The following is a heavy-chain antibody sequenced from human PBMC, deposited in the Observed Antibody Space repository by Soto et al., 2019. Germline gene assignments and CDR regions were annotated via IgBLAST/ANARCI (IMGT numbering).Heavy chain of an antibody. J-gene: IGHJ2*01. V-gene: IGHV4-39*01. CDR1: GGSISSSSYY. CDR3: ASHMATANWYFDL. D-gene: IGHD5-18*01. CDR2: IYYSGST. Sequence: PSETLSLTCTVSGGSISSSSYYWGWIRQPPGKGLEWIGSIYYSGSTYYNPSLKSRVTISVDTSKNQFSLKLSSVTAADTAVYYCASHMATANWYFDLWGRGTLVTVSS.